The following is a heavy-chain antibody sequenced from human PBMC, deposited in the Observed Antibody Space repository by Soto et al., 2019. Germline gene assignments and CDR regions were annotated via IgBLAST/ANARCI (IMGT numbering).Heavy chain of an antibody. CDR2: ISSSSSYI. D-gene: IGHD3-22*01. V-gene: IGHV3-21*01. Sequence: GGSLRLSCAASGFTFSSYSMNWVRQAPGKGLEWVSSISSSSSYIYYADSVKGRFTISRDNAKNSLYLQMNSLRAEDTAVYYCXSDGGSEAYYDSSGSDYWGQGTLVTVSS. CDR3: XSDGGSEAYYDSSGSDY. CDR1: GFTFSSYS. J-gene: IGHJ4*02.